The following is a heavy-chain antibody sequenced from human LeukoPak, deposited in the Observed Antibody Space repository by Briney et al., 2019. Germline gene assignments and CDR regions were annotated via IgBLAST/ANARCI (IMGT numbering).Heavy chain of an antibody. CDR3: ARAMRSGYDY. Sequence: GGSLRLSCAASGFTFSSYAMSWVRQAPGKGLEWVSAISGGGGSTYYADSVKGRFTISRDSSENTPYLQMNSLRAEDTAVYYCARAMRSGYDYWGQGTLVTVSS. CDR2: ISGGGGST. CDR1: GFTFSSYA. J-gene: IGHJ4*02. D-gene: IGHD5-12*01. V-gene: IGHV3-23*01.